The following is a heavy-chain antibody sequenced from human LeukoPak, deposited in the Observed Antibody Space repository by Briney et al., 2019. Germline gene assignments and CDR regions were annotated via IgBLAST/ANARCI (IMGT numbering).Heavy chain of an antibody. CDR1: GVTFSSYG. D-gene: IGHD6-19*01. CDR3: ARRNSGWYGPDY. V-gene: IGHV3-33*01. Sequence: GRSLRLSCAVSGVTFSSYGMHWVRQAPGKGLEWVAVIWYDGSNKEYADSVKGRFPIARDNSKKTLYLQMNSLRAEDTAVYYCARRNSGWYGPDYWGQGTLVTVSS. CDR2: IWYDGSNK. J-gene: IGHJ4*02.